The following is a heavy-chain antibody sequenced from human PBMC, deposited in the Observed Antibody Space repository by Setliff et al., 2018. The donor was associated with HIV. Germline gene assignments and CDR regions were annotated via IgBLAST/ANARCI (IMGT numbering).Heavy chain of an antibody. J-gene: IGHJ4*02. Sequence: ASVKVSCKASGYTFSDYGISWVRQAPGQGLEWMGWISAHNGRINYAQKFQGRVTMTTDRSTSTAYMELRSLRSDDTAVYYCARDVGRDGYCFDHWGQGALVTVSS. D-gene: IGHD5-12*01. CDR1: GYTFSDYG. V-gene: IGHV1-18*01. CDR3: ARDVGRDGYCFDH. CDR2: ISAHNGRI.